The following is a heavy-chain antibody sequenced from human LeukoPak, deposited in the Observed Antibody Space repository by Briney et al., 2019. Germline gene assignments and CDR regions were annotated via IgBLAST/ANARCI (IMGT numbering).Heavy chain of an antibody. J-gene: IGHJ4*02. CDR1: GFTVSSNH. V-gene: IGHV3-53*01. CDR3: ARGGEGFDWQSNYFDY. Sequence: GGSLRLSCAASGFTVSSNHMSWVRQAPGKGLEWVSVIYSGGSTYYADSVKGRFTISRDNSKSTLYLQMNSLRAEDTAVYYCARGGEGFDWQSNYFDYWGQGTLVTVSS. CDR2: IYSGGST. D-gene: IGHD3-9*01.